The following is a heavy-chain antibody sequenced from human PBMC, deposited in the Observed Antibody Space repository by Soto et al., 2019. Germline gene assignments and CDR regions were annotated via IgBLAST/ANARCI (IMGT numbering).Heavy chain of an antibody. CDR3: AREVLWSRYFDY. Sequence: QVQLVESGGGVVQPGRSLRLSCAASGFIFSNYVMYWFRHAPGKGLEWVAFMSYDGTTKYYADSVKGRFTISRDNSKNTLYLQMNNLRPEDTGVYYCAREVLWSRYFDYWGQGTLVTVSS. CDR1: GFIFSNYV. CDR2: MSYDGTTK. D-gene: IGHD2-21*01. V-gene: IGHV3-30-3*01. J-gene: IGHJ4*02.